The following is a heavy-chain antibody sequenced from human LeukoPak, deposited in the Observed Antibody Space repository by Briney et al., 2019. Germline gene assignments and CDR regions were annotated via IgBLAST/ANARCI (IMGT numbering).Heavy chain of an antibody. CDR2: ISGSGGST. J-gene: IGHJ3*02. V-gene: IGHV3-23*01. CDR3: AKSPHYHHAFDI. Sequence: GGSLRLSCASSGFTFDDYGMSWVRQAPGKGLEWVSAISGSGGSTYYADSVKGRFTISRDNSKNTLYLQMNSLRAEDTAVYYCAKSPHYHHAFDIWGQGTMVTVSS. D-gene: IGHD3-10*01. CDR1: GFTFDDYG.